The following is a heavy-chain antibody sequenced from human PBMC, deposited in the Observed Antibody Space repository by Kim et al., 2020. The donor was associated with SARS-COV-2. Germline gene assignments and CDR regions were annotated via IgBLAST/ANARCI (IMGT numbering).Heavy chain of an antibody. D-gene: IGHD5-12*01. CDR2: IYHSGST. CDR1: GYSISSGYY. J-gene: IGHJ4*02. V-gene: IGHV4-38-2*02. Sequence: SETLSLTCTVSGYSISSGYYWVWIRQPPGKGLEWIASIYHSGSTYYNPSLKSRVPLSVDTPKNQFPLRLSSVAAADTAVYYCARDAVSGYVQGYFDYWGQGTLVTVSS. CDR3: ARDAVSGYVQGYFDY.